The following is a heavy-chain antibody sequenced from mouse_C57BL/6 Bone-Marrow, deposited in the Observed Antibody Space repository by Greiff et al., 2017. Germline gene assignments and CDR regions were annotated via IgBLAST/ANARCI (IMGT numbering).Heavy chain of an antibody. Sequence: QVQLQQSGAELMKPGASVKLSCKATGYTFTGYWIEWVKQRPGHGLEWIGEILPGSGGTNYNEKFKGKATFTADTSSNTAYMQLSSLTTEDSAIYYCALRRIYYYAVDYWGQGTTLTVSS. J-gene: IGHJ2*01. CDR1: GYTFTGYW. V-gene: IGHV1-9*01. D-gene: IGHD1-1*01. CDR2: ILPGSGGT. CDR3: ALRRIYYYAVDY.